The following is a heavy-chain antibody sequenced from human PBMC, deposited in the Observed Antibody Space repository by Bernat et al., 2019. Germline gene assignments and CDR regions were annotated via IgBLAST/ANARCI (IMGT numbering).Heavy chain of an antibody. Sequence: QLQLQESGPGLVKPSETLSLTCTVSGGSISSSSYYWGWIRPPPGMGRVWIVNIDCSSSTYSNPSLKSRVTISVDTSKNQFSLKLSSVTAAATAVYYCSGHRDSNSAFDYWGQGTLVTVSS. V-gene: IGHV4-39*01. CDR3: SGHRDSNSAFDY. D-gene: IGHD4-11*01. J-gene: IGHJ4*02. CDR2: IDCSSST. CDR1: GGSISSSSYY.